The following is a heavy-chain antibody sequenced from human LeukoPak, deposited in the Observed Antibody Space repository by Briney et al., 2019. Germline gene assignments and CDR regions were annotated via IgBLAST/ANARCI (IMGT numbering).Heavy chain of an antibody. CDR3: ARGKYYYGSGVDY. D-gene: IGHD3-10*01. V-gene: IGHV3-20*04. Sequence: GGSLRLSCAASGFNFRDAAMTWVRQAPGKGLEWVSLISFSGDNSYYADSVKGRFTISRDNAKNSLYLQMNSLRAEDTALYYCARGKYYYGSGVDYWGQGTLVTVSS. CDR2: ISFSGDNS. J-gene: IGHJ4*02. CDR1: GFNFRDAA.